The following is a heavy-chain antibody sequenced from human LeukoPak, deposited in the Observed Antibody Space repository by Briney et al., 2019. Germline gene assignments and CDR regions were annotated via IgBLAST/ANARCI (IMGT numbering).Heavy chain of an antibody. CDR3: AKGKWELPHWFDP. V-gene: IGHV3-23*01. D-gene: IGHD1-26*01. J-gene: IGHJ5*02. Sequence: PGRSLRLSCAASGFTFSSYAMHWVRQAPGKGLEWVSAISGGGDTTYYADSVKGRFTISRDNSKNTLYLQMNSLRAEDTAVYYCAKGKWELPHWFDPWGQGTLVTVSS. CDR1: GFTFSSYA. CDR2: ISGGGDTT.